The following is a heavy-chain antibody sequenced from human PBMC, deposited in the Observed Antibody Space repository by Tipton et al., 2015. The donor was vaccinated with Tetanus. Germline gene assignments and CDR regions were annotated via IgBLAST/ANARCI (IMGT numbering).Heavy chain of an antibody. CDR2: VSSSGNS. D-gene: IGHD2-2*01. CDR3: ARGWSECSSWSCSPFDS. J-gene: IGHJ4*02. Sequence: GLVKPSETLSLTCTVSGGSVSSYYWTWFRQPPGKRLEWIGFVSSSGNSNYSPSLTGRVSMSLDTSKQQFPLSLTSATAADTAVYYCARGWSECSSWSCSPFDSWGQGTLVTVSS. V-gene: IGHV4-4*07. CDR1: GGSVSSYY.